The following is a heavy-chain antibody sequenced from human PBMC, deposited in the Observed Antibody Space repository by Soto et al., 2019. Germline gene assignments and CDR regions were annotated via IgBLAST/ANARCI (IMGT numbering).Heavy chain of an antibody. V-gene: IGHV2-5*02. CDR2: IYWDDDK. CDR3: ARRPGGGRFFEWLSPEKRNWFDP. Sequence: QITLKESGPTLVKPTQTLTLTCTFSGFSLSTSGVGVGWIRQPPGKALEWLALIYWDDDKRYSPSLKSRLTIPKDTSKNQVVLTMTNMDPVDTATYYCARRPGGGRFFEWLSPEKRNWFDPWGQGTLVTVSS. D-gene: IGHD3-3*01. CDR1: GFSLSTSGVG. J-gene: IGHJ5*02.